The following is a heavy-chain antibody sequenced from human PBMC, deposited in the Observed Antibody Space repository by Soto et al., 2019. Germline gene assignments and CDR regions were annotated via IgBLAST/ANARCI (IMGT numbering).Heavy chain of an antibody. J-gene: IGHJ6*02. CDR3: ARGGSSPRSGMDV. D-gene: IGHD2-15*01. Sequence: VKVSCKGSGWTFSSYPISGVRQAPGRGLEWMGGIIPIFGTANYAQKFQGRVTITADESTSTAYMELSSLRSEDTAVYYCARGGSSPRSGMDVWGQGTMVTVSS. V-gene: IGHV1-69*13. CDR1: GWTFSSYP. CDR2: IIPIFGTA.